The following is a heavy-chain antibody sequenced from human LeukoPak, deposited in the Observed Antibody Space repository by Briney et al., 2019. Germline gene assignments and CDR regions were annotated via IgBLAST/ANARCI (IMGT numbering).Heavy chain of an antibody. Sequence: SETLSLTCTVSGGSISGYYWSWIRQPPGKGLEWIGEINHSGSTNYNPSLKSRVTISVDMSKNQFSLKLSSVTAADTAVYYCASGAPGVLSYYYYYYMDVWGKGTTVTVSS. CDR3: ASGAPGVLSYYYYYYMDV. CDR2: INHSGST. D-gene: IGHD1-14*01. V-gene: IGHV4-34*01. J-gene: IGHJ6*03. CDR1: GGSISGYY.